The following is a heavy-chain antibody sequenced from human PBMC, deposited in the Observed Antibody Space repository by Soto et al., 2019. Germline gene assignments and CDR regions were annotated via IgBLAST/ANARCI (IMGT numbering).Heavy chain of an antibody. J-gene: IGHJ4*02. Sequence: EVQVLESGGGLAQPGRSLRLSCAVSGLSFSSYAMTWVRQSPGKGLEWVSSISRSGNSTYRADSVRGRFTISRDNSKNTLYLQRIILRAEHTAVHYCSKDAKILDVLPASYYSDFWGQGTLVTVSS. CDR2: ISRSGNST. CDR1: GLSFSSYA. CDR3: SKDAKILDVLPASYYSDF. V-gene: IGHV3-23*01. D-gene: IGHD2-2*01.